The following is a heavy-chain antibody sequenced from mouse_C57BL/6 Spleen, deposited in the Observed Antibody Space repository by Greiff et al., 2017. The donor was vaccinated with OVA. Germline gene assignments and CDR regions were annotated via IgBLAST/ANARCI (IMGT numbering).Heavy chain of an antibody. Sequence: EVKLVESGPGLAKPSQTLSLTCSVTGYSITSDYWNWIRKFPGNKLEYMGYISYSGSTYYNPSLKSRISITRDTSKNQYYLQLNSVTTEDTATYYCARSARGTTVVAGFDYWGQGTTLTVSS. V-gene: IGHV3-8*01. J-gene: IGHJ2*01. CDR2: ISYSGST. CDR3: ARSARGTTVVAGFDY. CDR1: GYSITSDY. D-gene: IGHD1-1*01.